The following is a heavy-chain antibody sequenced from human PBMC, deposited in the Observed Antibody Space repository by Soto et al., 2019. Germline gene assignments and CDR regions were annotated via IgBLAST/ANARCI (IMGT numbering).Heavy chain of an antibody. V-gene: IGHV1-69*13. Sequence: SVKVSCKASGGTFSSYAISWVRQAPGQGLEWMGGIIPIFGTANYAQKFQGRVTITADESTSTAYMELSSLRSEDTAVYYCAREGLYYGSGSYYPYYGMDVWGQGTTVTVSS. CDR2: IIPIFGTA. J-gene: IGHJ6*02. D-gene: IGHD3-10*01. CDR3: AREGLYYGSGSYYPYYGMDV. CDR1: GGTFSSYA.